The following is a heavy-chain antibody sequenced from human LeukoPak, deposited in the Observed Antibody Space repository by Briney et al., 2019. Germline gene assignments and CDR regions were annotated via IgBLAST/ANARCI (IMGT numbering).Heavy chain of an antibody. CDR1: GNTFTSYG. D-gene: IGHD2-2*01. CDR2: ISAYNGNT. V-gene: IGHV1-18*01. J-gene: IGHJ5*02. CDR3: ARIVPAAMSNWFDP. Sequence: ASVKVSCKASGNTFTSYGISWVRQAPGQGLEWMGWISAYNGNTNYAQKLQGRVTMTTDTSTSTAYMELRSLRSDDTAVYYCARIVPAAMSNWFDPWGQGTLVTVSS.